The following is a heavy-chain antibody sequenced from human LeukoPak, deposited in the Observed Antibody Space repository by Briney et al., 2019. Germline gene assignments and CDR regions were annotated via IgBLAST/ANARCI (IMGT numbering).Heavy chain of an antibody. V-gene: IGHV4-34*01. CDR1: GGSFSGYY. J-gene: IGHJ4*02. CDR3: ARELRPLRWQLRRTSQPSDY. Sequence: PSETLSLTCAVYGGSFSGYYWSWIRQPPGKGLEWIGEINHSGSTNYNPSLKSRVTISVDTSKNQFSLKLSSVTAADTAVYYCARELRPLRWQLRRTSQPSDYWGQGTLVTVSS. D-gene: IGHD4-23*01. CDR2: INHSGST.